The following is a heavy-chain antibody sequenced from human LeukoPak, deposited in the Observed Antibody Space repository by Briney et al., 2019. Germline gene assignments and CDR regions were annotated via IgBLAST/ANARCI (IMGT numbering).Heavy chain of an antibody. CDR3: ARRPYSGSYHFDY. D-gene: IGHD1-26*01. CDR2: NNPNSGGT. CDR1: GYIFTGYY. Sequence: GASVKVSCKSSGYIFTGYYMHGVRQAPGQALEWMGWNNPNSGGTNSAQKCQGRVTMTRDTSISTAYMELSRLTSDDTAVYYCARRPYSGSYHFDYWGQGTLVTVSS. V-gene: IGHV1-2*02. J-gene: IGHJ4*02.